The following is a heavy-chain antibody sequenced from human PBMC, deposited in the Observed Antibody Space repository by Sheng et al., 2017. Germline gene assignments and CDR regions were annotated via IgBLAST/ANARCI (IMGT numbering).Heavy chain of an antibody. D-gene: IGHD3-22*01. CDR1: GFSFSSYA. CDR3: ARTMIVVVIDFDY. CDR2: ISYDGSNK. V-gene: IGHV3-30*04. J-gene: IGHJ4*02. Sequence: QVQLVESGGGVGQPGRSLRLSCAASGFSFSSYAMHWVRQAPGKGLEWVAVISYDGSNKYYADSVKGRFTISRDNSKNTLHLQMNSLRAEDTAVYYCARTMIVVVIDFDYVGPGNAGHRLL.